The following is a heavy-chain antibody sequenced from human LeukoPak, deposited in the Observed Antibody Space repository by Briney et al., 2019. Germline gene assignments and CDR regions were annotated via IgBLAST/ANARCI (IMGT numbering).Heavy chain of an antibody. CDR3: ASGGSYYSHWYFDL. CDR2: ISHSGST. Sequence: SETLSLTCTVSGDSISSYYWSWIRQPPGKGLESIGYISHSGSTNYNPSLKSRVTISVDTSKNQFSLKLSSVTAADTAVYYCASGGSYYSHWYFDLWGRGTLVTVSS. D-gene: IGHD1-26*01. V-gene: IGHV4-59*01. J-gene: IGHJ2*01. CDR1: GDSISSYY.